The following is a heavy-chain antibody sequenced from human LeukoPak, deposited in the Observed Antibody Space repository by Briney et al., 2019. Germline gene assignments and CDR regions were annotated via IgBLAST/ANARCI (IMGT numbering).Heavy chain of an antibody. CDR2: ISGSGGSS. CDR3: AKDQTQYCSDVSCYSGGTHLTFDY. J-gene: IGHJ4*02. Sequence: GGSLRLSCAASGVTFSSYAMSWVRQAPGKGLEWVSSISGSGGSSYYADSVKGRFTISRDNSRNTLYLVMNSLRAEDTAVYYCAKDQTQYCSDVSCYSGGTHLTFDYWAREPWSPSPQ. V-gene: IGHV3-23*01. CDR1: GVTFSSYA. D-gene: IGHD2-15*01.